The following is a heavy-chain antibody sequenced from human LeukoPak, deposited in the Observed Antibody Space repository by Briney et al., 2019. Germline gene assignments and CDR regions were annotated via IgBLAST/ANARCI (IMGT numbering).Heavy chain of an antibody. CDR1: GGSMNTFY. J-gene: IGHJ5*02. Sequence: PSETLSLTCTVSGGSMNTFYWHWIRRPAGKGLEWVGCIYSSGTTNYNPSLKSRVTMSLDTSQNQFSLTLRSVTAADTAVYYCARGVGWYNWIDPRGQGTLVTVSS. CDR2: IYSSGTT. D-gene: IGHD6-19*01. V-gene: IGHV4-4*07. CDR3: ARGVGWYNWIDP.